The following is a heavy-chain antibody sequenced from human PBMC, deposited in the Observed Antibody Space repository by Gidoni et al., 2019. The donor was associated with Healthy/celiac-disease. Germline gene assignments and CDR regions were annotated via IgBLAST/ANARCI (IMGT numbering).Heavy chain of an antibody. D-gene: IGHD3-22*01. V-gene: IGHV3-73*02. CDR1: AFTFSGSA. CDR2: IRSKANSYAT. CDR3: TSRWLSFDY. Sequence: EVQLVESGGGLVQPGGSLKLSCAASAFTFSGSAMHWVRQASGKGLEWVGRIRSKANSYATAYAASVKGRFTISRDDSKNTAYLQMNSLKTEDTAVYYCTSRWLSFDYWGQGTLVTVSS. J-gene: IGHJ4*02.